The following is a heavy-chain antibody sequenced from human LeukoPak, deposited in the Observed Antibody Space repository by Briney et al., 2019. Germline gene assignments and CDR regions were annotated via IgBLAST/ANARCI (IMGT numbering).Heavy chain of an antibody. Sequence: GASVKVSCKASGYTFTSYGISWVRQAPGQGLEWMGWISAYNGNTNYAQKLQGRVTMTTDTSTSTAYMELRSLRSDDTAVYYCARVGITYYYGSGGPYYYYMDVWGNGTTVTVSS. CDR1: GYTFTSYG. J-gene: IGHJ6*03. V-gene: IGHV1-18*01. CDR3: ARVGITYYYGSGGPYYYYMDV. D-gene: IGHD3-10*01. CDR2: ISAYNGNT.